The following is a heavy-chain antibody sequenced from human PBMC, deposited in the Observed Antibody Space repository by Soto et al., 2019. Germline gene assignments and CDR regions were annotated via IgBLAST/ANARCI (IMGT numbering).Heavy chain of an antibody. CDR1: GGSISSYY. D-gene: IGHD3-16*02. CDR2: IYYSGST. V-gene: IGHV4-59*08. CDR3: ARRSPNYDYIWGSYRFAPNDAFDI. J-gene: IGHJ3*02. Sequence: SETLSLTCTVSGGSISSYYWSWIRQPPGKGLEWIGYIYYSGSTNYNPSLKSRVTISVDTSKNQFSLKLSSVTAADTAVYYCARRSPNYDYIWGSYRFAPNDAFDIWGQGTMVTVSS.